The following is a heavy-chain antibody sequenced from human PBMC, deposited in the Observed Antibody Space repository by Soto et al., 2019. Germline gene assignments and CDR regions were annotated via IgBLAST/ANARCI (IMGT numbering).Heavy chain of an antibody. CDR1: GFTFSDYW. J-gene: IGHJ6*02. CDR3: ARGGVSGSYSYYYYGMDV. CDR2: IHGDGSGT. Sequence: PVVSLRLSCAASGFTFSDYWMYWVRQAPGKGLVWVSRIHGDGSGTSYADSVKGRFSISRDNAWNMLYLQMNSLRAEDTAVYYCARGGVSGSYSYYYYGMDVWGQGTTVTVSS. D-gene: IGHD1-26*01. V-gene: IGHV3-74*01.